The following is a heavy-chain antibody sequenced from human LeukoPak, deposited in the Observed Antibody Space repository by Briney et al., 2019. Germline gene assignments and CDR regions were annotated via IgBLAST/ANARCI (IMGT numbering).Heavy chain of an antibody. Sequence: GGSLRLSCAASGFTFSDCYMSWIRQAPGEGLEWLSYISRSGSHTPYADSVEGRFTVSRDNAKNSLSLELNSLRVDDTAIYYCARVGSTAEAGTPDYWGQGTLVTVSS. D-gene: IGHD6-13*01. CDR1: GFTFSDCY. CDR3: ARVGSTAEAGTPDY. V-gene: IGHV3-11*06. CDR2: ISRSGSHT. J-gene: IGHJ4*02.